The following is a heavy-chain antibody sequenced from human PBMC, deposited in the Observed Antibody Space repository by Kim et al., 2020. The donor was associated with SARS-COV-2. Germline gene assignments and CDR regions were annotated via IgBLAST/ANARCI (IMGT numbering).Heavy chain of an antibody. D-gene: IGHD3-16*02. CDR1: GFTFSSYA. Sequence: GSLRLSCAASGFTFSSYAMHWVRQAPGKGLEWVAVISYDGSNKYYADSVKGRFTISRDNSKNTLYLQMNSLRAEDTAVYYCARVGGVSGDYWGQGTLVTVSS. CDR3: ARVGGVSGDY. V-gene: IGHV3-30*04. CDR2: ISYDGSNK. J-gene: IGHJ4*02.